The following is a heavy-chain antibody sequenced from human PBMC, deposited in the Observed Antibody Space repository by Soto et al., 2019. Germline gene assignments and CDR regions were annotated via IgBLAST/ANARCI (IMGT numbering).Heavy chain of an antibody. V-gene: IGHV4-59*01. D-gene: IGHD6-19*01. Sequence: PSETLSLTCTVSGGSISSYYWSWIRQPPGKGLEWIGYIYYSGSTNYNPSLESRVTISVDTSKNQFSLKLSSVTAADTAVYYCARVGYGSGWTTMYYFDYWGQGTLVTVSS. J-gene: IGHJ4*02. CDR3: ARVGYGSGWTTMYYFDY. CDR2: IYYSGST. CDR1: GGSISSYY.